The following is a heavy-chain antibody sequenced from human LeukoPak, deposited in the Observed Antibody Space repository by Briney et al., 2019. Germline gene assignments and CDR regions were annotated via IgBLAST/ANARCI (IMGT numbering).Heavy chain of an antibody. CDR1: GFTFSSYG. V-gene: IGHV3-30*02. Sequence: GGSLRLSCAASGFTFSSYGMHWARQAPGKGLEWVAFIRYDGSNKYYADSVKGRFTISRDNSKNTLYLQMNSLRAEDTAVYYCAKLLRGIAVVPAAQSDAFDIWGQGTMVTVSS. J-gene: IGHJ3*02. D-gene: IGHD2-2*01. CDR3: AKLLRGIAVVPAAQSDAFDI. CDR2: IRYDGSNK.